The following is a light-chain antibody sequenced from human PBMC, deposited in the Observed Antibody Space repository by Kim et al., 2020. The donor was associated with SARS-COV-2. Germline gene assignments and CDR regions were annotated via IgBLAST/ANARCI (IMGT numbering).Light chain of an antibody. CDR2: DAS. V-gene: IGKV1-33*01. J-gene: IGKJ2*01. CDR3: QQYDNLPT. CDR1: QDISMY. Sequence: LSASAGDRVTISCQASQDISMYLNWYQQKPGKAPKLLIYDASNLETGVPSRFSGNGSGTDFSFTISSLLPEDIATYYCQQYDNLPTFGQGTKLEI.